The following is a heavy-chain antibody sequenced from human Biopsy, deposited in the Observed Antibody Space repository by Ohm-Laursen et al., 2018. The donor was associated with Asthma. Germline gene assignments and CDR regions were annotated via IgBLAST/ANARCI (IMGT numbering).Heavy chain of an antibody. CDR3: AGFCSGGNCPDH. D-gene: IGHD2-15*01. CDR1: GDSIRSYY. Sequence: GTLSLTWTVSGDSIRSYYWTWIRQPPGKGLERIGNIHYSGSTYSNPSLKSRVTISVDTSKKQIHLRLSSVIAADTAVYYCAGFCSGGNCPDHWGQGTLVTVSS. V-gene: IGHV4-59*01. CDR2: IHYSGST. J-gene: IGHJ4*02.